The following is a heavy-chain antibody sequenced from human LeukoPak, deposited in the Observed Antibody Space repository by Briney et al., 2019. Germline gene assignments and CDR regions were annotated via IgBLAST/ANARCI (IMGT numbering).Heavy chain of an antibody. V-gene: IGHV3-30*18. J-gene: IGHJ4*02. CDR3: AKSGTTVVVPIDY. CDR1: GFTFSSYG. CDR2: ISYDGSNK. D-gene: IGHD4-23*01. Sequence: GGSLRLSCAASGFTFSSYGMHWVRQAPGKGLEWVAVISYDGSNKYYADSVKGRFTISRDNSKNTLYLQMNSLRAEDTAVYYCAKSGTTVVVPIDYWGQGTLVTVSS.